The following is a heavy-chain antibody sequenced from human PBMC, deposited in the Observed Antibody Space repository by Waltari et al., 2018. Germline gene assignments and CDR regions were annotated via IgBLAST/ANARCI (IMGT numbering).Heavy chain of an antibody. J-gene: IGHJ4*02. D-gene: IGHD3-10*01. CDR2: INHSGST. Sequence: QVQLQQWGAGLLKPSETLSLTCAVSGGSFSGYYWSWIRPPPGKGLEWIGEINHSGSTNYNPSLKSRVTISVDTSKNQFSLKLSSVTAADTAVYYCARGRLYGSGSYYNYWGQGTLVTVSS. V-gene: IGHV4-34*01. CDR1: GGSFSGYY. CDR3: ARGRLYGSGSYYNY.